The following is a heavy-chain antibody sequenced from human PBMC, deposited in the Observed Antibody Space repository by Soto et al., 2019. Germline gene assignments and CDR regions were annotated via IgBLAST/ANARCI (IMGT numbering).Heavy chain of an antibody. D-gene: IGHD4-17*01. J-gene: IGHJ4*02. Sequence: GESLKISCQASGYSFTTYWINWVRQMPGKVLEWMGRIDPSDAYTNYSPSFQGHVTISADKSINTAYLQRTSLRAPDTAIYFCARHDGGFRYDSWGQGTLVSVSS. CDR1: GYSFTTYW. CDR3: ARHDGGFRYDS. V-gene: IGHV5-10-1*01. CDR2: IDPSDAYT.